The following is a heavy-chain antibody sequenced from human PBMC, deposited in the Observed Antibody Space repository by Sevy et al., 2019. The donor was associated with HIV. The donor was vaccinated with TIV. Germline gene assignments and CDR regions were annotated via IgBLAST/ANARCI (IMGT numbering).Heavy chain of an antibody. CDR2: ISSNGGST. CDR1: GFTFSSYA. D-gene: IGHD6-6*01. Sequence: GGSLRLSCSASGFTFSSYAMHCVRQAPGKGLEYVSAISSNGGSTYYADSVKGRFTISRDNSKNTLYLQMSSLRAEDTAVYYCVKEGYSSSSVLDYWGQGTLVTVSS. V-gene: IGHV3-64D*06. CDR3: VKEGYSSSSVLDY. J-gene: IGHJ4*02.